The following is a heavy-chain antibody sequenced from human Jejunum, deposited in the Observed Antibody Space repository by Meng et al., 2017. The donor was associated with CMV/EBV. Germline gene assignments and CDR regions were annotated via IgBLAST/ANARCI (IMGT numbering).Heavy chain of an antibody. CDR3: ARYYDFWGGSANVYYFDY. J-gene: IGHJ4*02. CDR2: IQGGNTNT. CDR1: RFA. Sequence: RFAMGGVRPAPGKGLEWVSTIQGGNTNTYYADSVKGRFTISRDNSGNALFLQMNSLRAEDTAVYYCARYYDFWGGSANVYYFDYWGQGTLVTVSS. V-gene: IGHV3-23*03. D-gene: IGHD3-3*01.